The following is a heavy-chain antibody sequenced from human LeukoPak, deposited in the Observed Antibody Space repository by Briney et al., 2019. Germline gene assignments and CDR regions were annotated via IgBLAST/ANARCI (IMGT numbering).Heavy chain of an antibody. CDR1: GGSFSGYY. V-gene: IGHV4-34*01. D-gene: IGHD1-1*01. Sequence: SETLSLTCAVYGGSFSGYYWSWIRQPPGKGLEWIGEINHSGSTNYNPSLKSRATISVDTSKNQFSLKLSSVTAADTAVYYCARGCGGSRKGTKRPNWFDPWGQGTLVTVSS. J-gene: IGHJ5*02. CDR3: ARGCGGSRKGTKRPNWFDP. CDR2: INHSGST.